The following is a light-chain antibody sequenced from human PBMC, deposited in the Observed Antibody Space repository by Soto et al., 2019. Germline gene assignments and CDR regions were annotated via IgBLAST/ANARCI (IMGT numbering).Light chain of an antibody. J-gene: IGKJ1*01. V-gene: IGKV3-15*01. CDR2: GAS. CDR3: QQYNDWPSTWT. CDR1: QSVSSN. Sequence: EIVMTQSPATLSVSPGEGATLTCRASQSVSSNLAWYQQKPGQAPRLLIYGASTRPTGIPAKCSGSGSGTEFTLTISSLQSEDFVVYYCQQYNDWPSTWTFRQGTKVDIK.